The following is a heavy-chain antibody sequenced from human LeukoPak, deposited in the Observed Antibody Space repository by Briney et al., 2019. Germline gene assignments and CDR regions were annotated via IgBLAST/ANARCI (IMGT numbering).Heavy chain of an antibody. J-gene: IGHJ5*02. CDR2: MNPNSGGT. CDR3: ARARASCSSTSCSNWFDP. Sequence: ASVKVSCKASGYTFTSYDINWVRQATGQGLEWMGWMNPNSGGTNYAQKFQGRVTMTRDTSISTAYMELSRLRSDDTAVYYCARARASCSSTSCSNWFDPWGQGTLVTVSS. V-gene: IGHV1-2*02. CDR1: GYTFTSYD. D-gene: IGHD2-2*01.